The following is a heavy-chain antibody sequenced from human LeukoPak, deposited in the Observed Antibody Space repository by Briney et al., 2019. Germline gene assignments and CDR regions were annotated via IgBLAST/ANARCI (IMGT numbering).Heavy chain of an antibody. D-gene: IGHD3-3*01. V-gene: IGHV4-34*01. CDR2: INHSGST. CDR1: GGSFSGYY. J-gene: IGHJ4*02. Sequence: TSETLSLTCAVYGGSFSGYYWSWIRQPPGKGLEWIGEINHSGSTNYNPSLKSRVTISVDTSKNQFSLKLSSVTAADTAVYYCARGGLDYDFWSGYPSYYFDYWGQGTLVTVSS. CDR3: ARGGLDYDFWSGYPSYYFDY.